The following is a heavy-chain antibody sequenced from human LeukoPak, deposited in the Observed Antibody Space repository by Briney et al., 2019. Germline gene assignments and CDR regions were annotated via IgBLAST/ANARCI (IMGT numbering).Heavy chain of an antibody. V-gene: IGHV5-51*01. Sequence: PGESLKISCKGSGYSFASYWIGWVRQMPGKGLEWMGLIYPGDSDTRYSPSFQGQVTISADKSISTTYLQWGSLKASDTAMYYCARRGYCSSSSCAYFDYWAREPWSPSPQ. CDR3: ARRGYCSSSSCAYFDY. J-gene: IGHJ4*02. CDR1: GYSFASYW. CDR2: IYPGDSDT. D-gene: IGHD2-2*01.